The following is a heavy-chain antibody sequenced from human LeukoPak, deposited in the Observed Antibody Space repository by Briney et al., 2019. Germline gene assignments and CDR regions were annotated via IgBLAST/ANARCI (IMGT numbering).Heavy chain of an antibody. CDR3: ARDLTVVVPASDDY. J-gene: IGHJ4*02. CDR2: INSGGNT. Sequence: GGSLRLSCAASGFTVSSNYMSWVRQAPGKGLEWVSVINSGGNTYYADSVKGRFTISRDNSKNTLYLQINSLRAEDTAVYYCARDLTVVVPASDDYWGQGTLVTVSS. D-gene: IGHD2-15*01. CDR1: GFTVSSNY. V-gene: IGHV3-66*01.